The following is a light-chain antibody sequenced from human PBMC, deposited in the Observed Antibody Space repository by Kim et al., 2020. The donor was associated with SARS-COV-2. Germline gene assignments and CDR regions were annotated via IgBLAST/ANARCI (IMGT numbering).Light chain of an antibody. CDR2: GVS. J-gene: IGKJ5*01. V-gene: IGKV3-15*01. CDR1: QRISSN. Sequence: EIVMTQSPATLSVSPGERATVSCRASQRISSNLAWFQQKRGQAPRLLIYGVSTRATGIPARFSGSGSGTEFTLTISSLQSEDFAVYYCQQYDNWPITFGQGTKLDIK. CDR3: QQYDNWPIT.